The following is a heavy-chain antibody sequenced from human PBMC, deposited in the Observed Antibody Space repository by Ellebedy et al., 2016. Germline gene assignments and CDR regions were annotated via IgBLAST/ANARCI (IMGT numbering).Heavy chain of an antibody. CDR3: ARGEYSSSGWDY. J-gene: IGHJ4*02. CDR1: GYNFISYD. Sequence: ASVKVSXXASGYNFISYDINWVRQAIGQGLEWMGWMNPNSGNTGYAQKFQGRVTMTRNTSISTAYMELSSLRSEDTAVYYCARGEYSSSGWDYWGQGTLVTVSS. V-gene: IGHV1-8*01. D-gene: IGHD6-6*01. CDR2: MNPNSGNT.